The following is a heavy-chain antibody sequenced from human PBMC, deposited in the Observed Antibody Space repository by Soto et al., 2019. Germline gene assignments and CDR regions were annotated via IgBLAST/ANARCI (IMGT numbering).Heavy chain of an antibody. CDR3: ARQKSYYPGAYYFDY. CDR1: DGSISSYY. D-gene: IGHD3-10*01. J-gene: IGHJ4*02. V-gene: IGHV4-59*08. Sequence: PSETLSLTCTVSDGSISSYYWSWIRQPPGKGLEWIGYIYYSGNTNSNPSLKSRVTISVDTSKNQFSLKLSSVTAADTAVYYCARQKSYYPGAYYFDYWGQGTLVTVSA. CDR2: IYYSGNT.